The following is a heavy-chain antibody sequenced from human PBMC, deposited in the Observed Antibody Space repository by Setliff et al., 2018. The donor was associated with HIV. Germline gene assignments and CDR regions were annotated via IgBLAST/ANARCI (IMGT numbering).Heavy chain of an antibody. CDR2: INHSGNT. D-gene: IGHD2-2*01. J-gene: IGHJ4*02. CDR1: GGSFSGYY. V-gene: IGHV4-34*01. Sequence: SETLSLTCAVYGGSFSGYYWSWIRQSPGKGLEWIGEINHSGNTHYDPSLKSRLTISIDTSKKQFSLELTSVTAADAAIYYCVASSSWSCRLNYWGQGTLVTVSS. CDR3: VASSSWSCRLNY.